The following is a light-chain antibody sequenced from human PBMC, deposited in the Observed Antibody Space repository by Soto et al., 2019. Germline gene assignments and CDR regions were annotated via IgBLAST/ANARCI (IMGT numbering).Light chain of an antibody. V-gene: IGKV3-11*01. J-gene: IGKJ5*01. Sequence: ENVLTQSPATLSLSPGDTATLSCRATQRVSNYLAWYQQKLGHAPRLLIYDASKMDTGIPARFSGSESGNDFTLTFSSREPEDFAVYFFQQRSDWPATFGQGTRLEIK. CDR1: QRVSNY. CDR2: DAS. CDR3: QQRSDWPAT.